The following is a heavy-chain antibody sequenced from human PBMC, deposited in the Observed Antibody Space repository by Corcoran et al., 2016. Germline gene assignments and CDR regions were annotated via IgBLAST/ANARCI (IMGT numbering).Heavy chain of an antibody. D-gene: IGHD3-22*01. V-gene: IGHV4-38-2*02. CDR1: GYSIISGYY. J-gene: IGHJ4*02. CDR3: ARTPYYDSSNEYR. CDR2: IYHSGST. Sequence: QVQLQESGPGLVKPSETLSLTCTVSGYSIISGYYWGWIRQPPGKGLEWIGSIYHSGSTYYNPSLKSRVTISVDTSKNQISLKLSSVTAADTAVYYCARTPYYDSSNEYRWGRGTLVTVSS.